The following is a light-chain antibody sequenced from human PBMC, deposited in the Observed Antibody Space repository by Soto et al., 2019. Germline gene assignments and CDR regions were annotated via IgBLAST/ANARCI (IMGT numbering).Light chain of an antibody. Sequence: QSALTQPRSVSGSPGQSVTISCTGTSSDVGGYNFVSWYQQHPGKAPKFMIYDVTKRPSGVPDRFSGSKSGNTASLTISGLQAKDEADYYCCSYVGSYTSYVFGTGTKVTVL. J-gene: IGLJ1*01. CDR2: DVT. V-gene: IGLV2-11*01. CDR1: SSDVGGYNF. CDR3: CSYVGSYTSYV.